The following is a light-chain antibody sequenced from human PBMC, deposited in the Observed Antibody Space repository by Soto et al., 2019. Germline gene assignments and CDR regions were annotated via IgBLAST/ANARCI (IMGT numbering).Light chain of an antibody. CDR1: SSDVGAYKY. CDR2: EVS. CDR3: TSYVGSDIWV. Sequence: QSVLTQPPSASGSPGQSVTISCTGTSSDVGAYKYVSWYQQYPGKAPKLMIYEVSKRPSGVPDRFSGSKSGNTASLTVSGLQAEYEADYYCTSYVGSDIWVFGGGTQLTVL. J-gene: IGLJ3*02. V-gene: IGLV2-8*01.